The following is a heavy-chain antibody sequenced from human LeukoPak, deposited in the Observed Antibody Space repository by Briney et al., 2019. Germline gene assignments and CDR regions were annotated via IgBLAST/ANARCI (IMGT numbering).Heavy chain of an antibody. V-gene: IGHV3-7*04. CDR2: IKQDGSEK. CDR1: GFTFSSYL. Sequence: GGSLRLSCAASGFTFSSYLMSWVRQAPGKGLEWVANIKQDGSEKYYVDSVKGRFTISRDNAKNSLYLQMNSLRAEDTAVYYCARAKRNGFDIWGQGTMVTVSS. CDR3: ARAKRNGFDI. J-gene: IGHJ3*02.